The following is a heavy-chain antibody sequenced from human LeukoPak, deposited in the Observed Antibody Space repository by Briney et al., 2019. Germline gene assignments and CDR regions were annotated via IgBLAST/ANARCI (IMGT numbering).Heavy chain of an antibody. V-gene: IGHV4-39*07. Sequence: PSETLSLTRTVSGGSISSSSYYWGWIRQPPGKGLEWIGSIYYSGSTYYNPSLKSRVTISVDTSKNQFSLKLSSVTAADTAVYYCARAPSCSGGSCYPFDYWGQGTLVTVSS. D-gene: IGHD2-15*01. J-gene: IGHJ4*02. CDR2: IYYSGST. CDR1: GGSISSSSYY. CDR3: ARAPSCSGGSCYPFDY.